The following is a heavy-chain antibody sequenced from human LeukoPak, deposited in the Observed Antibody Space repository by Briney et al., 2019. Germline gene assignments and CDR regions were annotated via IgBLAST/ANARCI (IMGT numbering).Heavy chain of an antibody. CDR1: GFTVSSNY. CDR2: IYSGGST. V-gene: IGHV3-66*01. D-gene: IGHD3-10*01. CDR3: ARVYGSGTDAFDI. J-gene: IGHJ3*02. Sequence: PGGSLRLSCAASGFTVSSNYMSWVRQAPGKGLEWVSVIYSGGSTYYADSVKGRFTISRDNSKNTLYLQMNSLRAEDTAVYYCARVYGSGTDAFDIWGQGTMVTVSS.